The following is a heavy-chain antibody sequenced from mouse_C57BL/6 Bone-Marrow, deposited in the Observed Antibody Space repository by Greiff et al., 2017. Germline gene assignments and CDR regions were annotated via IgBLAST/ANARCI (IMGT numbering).Heavy chain of an antibody. V-gene: IGHV1-64*01. D-gene: IGHD2-1*01. J-gene: IGHJ4*01. CDR1: GYTFTSYW. CDR3: ARWWMSGNYPYYAMDY. Sequence: QVQLQQPGAELVKPGASVKLSCKASGYTFTSYWMHWVKQRPGQGLEWIGMIHPNSGSTNYNEKFKSKATLTVAKSSSTAYMKLSSLTSEDSAVYYCARWWMSGNYPYYAMDYWGQGTSVTVSS. CDR2: IHPNSGST.